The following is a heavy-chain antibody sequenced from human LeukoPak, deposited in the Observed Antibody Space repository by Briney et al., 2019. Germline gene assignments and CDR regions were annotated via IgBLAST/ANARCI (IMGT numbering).Heavy chain of an antibody. J-gene: IGHJ5*02. Sequence: PSETLSLTCTVSGGSISSSRYYWGWIRQPPGKALEWIGNIYYSGSTYYNPSLKSRVTISLDTSKNQFSLKLSSVTAADTAVYYCARRDIAARLNWFDPWGQGTLVTVSS. V-gene: IGHV4-39*01. CDR1: GGSISSSRYY. CDR2: IYYSGST. D-gene: IGHD6-6*01. CDR3: ARRDIAARLNWFDP.